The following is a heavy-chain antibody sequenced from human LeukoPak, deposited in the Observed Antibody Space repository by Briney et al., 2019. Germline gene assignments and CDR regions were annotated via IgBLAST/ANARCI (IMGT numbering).Heavy chain of an antibody. V-gene: IGHV3-9*01. CDR2: ISWNSGSI. CDR3: ARGGQQLRPYYFDY. J-gene: IGHJ4*02. Sequence: GGSLRLSCAASGFTFDDYAMHWVRQAPGKGLEWVSGISWNSGSIGYADSVKGRFTISRDNAKNSLYLQMNSLRAEDTAVYYCARGGQQLRPYYFDYWGQGTLVTVSS. CDR1: GFTFDDYA. D-gene: IGHD6-13*01.